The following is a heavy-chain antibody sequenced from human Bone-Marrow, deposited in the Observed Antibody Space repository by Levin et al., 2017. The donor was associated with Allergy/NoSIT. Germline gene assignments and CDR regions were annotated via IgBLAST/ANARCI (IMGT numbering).Heavy chain of an antibody. J-gene: IGHJ3*02. CDR2: ITTIGDHT. CDR1: RITLGSYV. D-gene: IGHD3-10*01. Sequence: GGSLRLSCAASRITLGSYVMTWVRQAPGKGLEWVSTITTIGDHTYYEGSVKGRFTISRDNSKNMLYLQMNSLRADDTAVYYCAQYRSGSIYDAIQSWGQGTMVTVSS. V-gene: IGHV3-23*01. CDR3: AQYRSGSIYDAIQS.